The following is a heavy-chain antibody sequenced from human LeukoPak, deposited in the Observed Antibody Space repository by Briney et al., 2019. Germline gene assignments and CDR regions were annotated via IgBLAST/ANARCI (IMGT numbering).Heavy chain of an antibody. J-gene: IGHJ4*02. CDR3: ARDRVGPEGSFDY. CDR1: GGSISTYY. Sequence: SETLSLTCTVSGGSISTYYWSWIRQPPGKGLEWIGYIYYTGGTNYNPSLKSRVTISVDASKNQFSLKLSSVTAADTAVYYCARDRVGPEGSFDYWGQGTLVTVSS. D-gene: IGHD1-26*01. V-gene: IGHV4-59*01. CDR2: IYYTGGT.